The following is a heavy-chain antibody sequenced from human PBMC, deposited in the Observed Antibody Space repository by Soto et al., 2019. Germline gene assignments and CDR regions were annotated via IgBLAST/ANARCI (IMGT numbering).Heavy chain of an antibody. D-gene: IGHD2-21*01. J-gene: IGHJ5*02. CDR1: GDSISSSSQY. Sequence: SETLSLTCSVSGDSISSSSQYWGWIRQPPGKGLEWIGSIHYSGTSYYNPSLKSRVTIFVDTSKNQLSLKLGSVTAADTAVYYCARHWIAGSSIPWGQGTLVTVS. CDR3: ARHWIAGSSIP. CDR2: IHYSGTS. V-gene: IGHV4-39*01.